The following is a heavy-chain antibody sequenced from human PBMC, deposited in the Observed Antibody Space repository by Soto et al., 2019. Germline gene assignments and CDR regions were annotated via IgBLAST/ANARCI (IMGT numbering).Heavy chain of an antibody. CDR3: AREWNNYYYYYMDV. V-gene: IGHV3-33*01. Sequence: QVQLVESGGGVVQPGRSLRLSCAASGFTFSSYGMHWVRQAPGKGLEWVAVIWYDGSNKYYADSVKGRFTISRDNSKNTLYLQMNSLRAEVTAVYYCAREWNNYYYYYMDVWGKGTTVTVSS. CDR2: IWYDGSNK. CDR1: GFTFSSYG. D-gene: IGHD1-1*01. J-gene: IGHJ6*03.